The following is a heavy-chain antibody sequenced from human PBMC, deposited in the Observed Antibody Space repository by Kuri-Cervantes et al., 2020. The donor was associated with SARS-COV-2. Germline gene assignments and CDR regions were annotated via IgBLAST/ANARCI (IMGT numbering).Heavy chain of an antibody. J-gene: IGHJ5*02. V-gene: IGHV1-8*01. CDR3: ARSLRGGVMSWFDP. D-gene: IGHD3-16*01. CDR1: GYTFTSYD. CDR2: MNPNSGNT. Sequence: ASVKVSCKASGYTFTSYDINWVRQATGQGLEWMGWMNPNSGNTGYAQKFQGRVTMTRNTSISTAYMELSSLRSEDTAVYYCARSLRGGVMSWFDPWGQGTLVTVSS.